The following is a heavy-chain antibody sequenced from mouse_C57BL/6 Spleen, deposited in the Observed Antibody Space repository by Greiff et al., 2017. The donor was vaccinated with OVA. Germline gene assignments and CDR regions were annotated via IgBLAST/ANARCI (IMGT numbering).Heavy chain of an antibody. Sequence: EVQLQQSGPELVKPGASVKISCKASGYTFTDYYMNWVKQSHGKSLEWIGDINPNNGGTSYNQKFKGKATLTVDKSSSTAYMELRSLTSEDSAVYYCAGYDYDPLWYFDVWGTGTTVTVSS. CDR3: AGYDYDPLWYFDV. CDR2: INPNNGGT. D-gene: IGHD2-4*01. J-gene: IGHJ1*03. CDR1: GYTFTDYY. V-gene: IGHV1-26*01.